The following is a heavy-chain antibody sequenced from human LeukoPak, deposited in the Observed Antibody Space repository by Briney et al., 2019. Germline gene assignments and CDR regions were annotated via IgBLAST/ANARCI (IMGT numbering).Heavy chain of an antibody. D-gene: IGHD6-6*01. Sequence: SETLSLTCAVYGGSFSGYYWSWIRQPPGKRLEWIGEINHSGSTNYNPSLKSRVTISVDTSKNQFSLKLSSVTAADTAVYYCARQTEYSSSSGYYYYYMDVWGKGTTVTVSS. V-gene: IGHV4-34*01. CDR3: ARQTEYSSSSGYYYYYMDV. J-gene: IGHJ6*03. CDR2: INHSGST. CDR1: GGSFSGYY.